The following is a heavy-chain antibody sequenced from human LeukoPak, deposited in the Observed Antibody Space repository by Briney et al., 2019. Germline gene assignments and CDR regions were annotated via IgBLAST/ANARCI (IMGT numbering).Heavy chain of an antibody. V-gene: IGHV3-49*04. CDR3: TRDGISVGYSYGYSYFDY. D-gene: IGHD5-18*01. J-gene: IGHJ4*02. CDR1: GFTFGDYA. CDR2: IRSKAYGGTT. Sequence: GGSLRLSCTASGFTFGDYAMSWVRQAPGKGLEWVGFIRSKAYGGTTEYAASVKGRFTISRDDSKSIAYLQMNSLKTEDTAVYYCTRDGISVGYSYGYSYFDYWGQGTLVTVSS.